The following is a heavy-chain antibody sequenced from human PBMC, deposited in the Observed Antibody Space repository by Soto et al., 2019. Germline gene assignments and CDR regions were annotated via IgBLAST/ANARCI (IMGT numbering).Heavy chain of an antibody. Sequence: SETLSLTWNVSGGSVSSGDYYWSWIRQPPGKGLEWIGYIYYSGNTNYNPSLKSRVIISVDTSKNLFSLKLTSVTAADTAVYYCARIPVDTSRIYWLGHWGQGTLVTVSS. D-gene: IGHD5-18*01. CDR1: GGSVSSGDYY. V-gene: IGHV4-61*08. CDR3: ARIPVDTSRIYWLGH. J-gene: IGHJ5*02. CDR2: IYYSGNT.